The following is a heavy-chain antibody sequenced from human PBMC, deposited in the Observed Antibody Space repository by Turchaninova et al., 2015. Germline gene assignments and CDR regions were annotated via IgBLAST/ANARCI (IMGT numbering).Heavy chain of an antibody. V-gene: IGHV3-21*02. D-gene: IGHD3-9*01. Sequence: EVQLVESGGGLVKPGGSLRLSCAASGFILSTSSMNWVRQAPGQGLEWVSSISSSSTYKYYADSVKGRFISSRDDAKNSLDLQMNSLSAEDTAVYYCARDGLGIAFDDYYYYIDVWGKGTTVTVSS. CDR3: ARDGLGIAFDDYYYYIDV. CDR2: ISSSSTYK. CDR1: GFILSTSS. J-gene: IGHJ6*03.